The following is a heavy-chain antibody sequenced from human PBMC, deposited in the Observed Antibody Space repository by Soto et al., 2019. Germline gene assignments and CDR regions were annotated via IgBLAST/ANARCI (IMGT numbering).Heavy chain of an antibody. CDR2: ISGSGGST. Sequence: GALRVACSASGFTFSIYAMSWVRQAPGKGLEWVSAISGSGGSTYYADSVKGRFTISRDNSKNTLYLQMNSLRAEDTAVYYCAKIPPPIMIGAFDIWGQGTMVTVSS. CDR3: AKIPPPIMIGAFDI. V-gene: IGHV3-23*01. J-gene: IGHJ3*02. CDR1: GFTFSIYA. D-gene: IGHD3-16*01.